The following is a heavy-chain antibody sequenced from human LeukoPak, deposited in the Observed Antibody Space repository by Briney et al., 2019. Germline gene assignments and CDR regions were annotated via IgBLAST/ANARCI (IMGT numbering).Heavy chain of an antibody. CDR2: IYYSGRT. Sequence: SETLSLTCSVSGGSISNKSYYWGWIRQPPGKGLEWIGSIYYSGRTYYNPSLKSRVTISVDTSKNHFSLKLSSMIAADTAFYYCARHVAAGPGADAFDIWGQGTIVTVSS. V-gene: IGHV4-39*01. CDR1: GGSISNKSYY. D-gene: IGHD6-13*01. CDR3: ARHVAAGPGADAFDI. J-gene: IGHJ3*02.